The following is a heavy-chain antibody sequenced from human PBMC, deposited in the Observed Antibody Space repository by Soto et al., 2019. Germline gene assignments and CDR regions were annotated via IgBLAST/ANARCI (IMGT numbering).Heavy chain of an antibody. CDR2: IYHSGST. Sequence: PSETLYLTCAVSSGSISSDNWWIWVRQPPGEALEYIGEIYHSGSTHYNPSLNSRVTISVDKSKNQFSLKLTSVTAADTAVYYCATSKSKTFQSWGQGTLVTVSS. J-gene: IGHJ5*02. CDR3: ATSKSKTFQS. V-gene: IGHV4-4*02. CDR1: SGSISSDNW.